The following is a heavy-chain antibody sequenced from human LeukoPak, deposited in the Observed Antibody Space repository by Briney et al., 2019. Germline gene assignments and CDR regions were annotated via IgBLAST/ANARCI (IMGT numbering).Heavy chain of an antibody. V-gene: IGHV1-8*01. CDR3: ARALTGRIVVVPAAMPKRKRTNWFDP. J-gene: IGHJ5*02. CDR2: MNPNSGNT. D-gene: IGHD2-2*01. CDR1: GYTFTSYD. Sequence: ASVKVSCKASGYTFTSYDINWVRQATGQGLEWMGWMNPNSGNTGYAQKFQGRVTMTRNTSISTAYMELSSLRSEDTAVYYCARALTGRIVVVPAAMPKRKRTNWFDPWGQGTLVTVSS.